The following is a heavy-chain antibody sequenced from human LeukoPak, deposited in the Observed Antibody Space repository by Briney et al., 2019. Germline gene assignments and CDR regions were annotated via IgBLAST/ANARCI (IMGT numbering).Heavy chain of an antibody. CDR1: GGSFSGYY. Sequence: SETLSLTCAVYGGSFSGYYWSWIRQPPGKGLEWIGEINHSGSTNYSPSLKSRVTISVDTSKNQFSLKLSSVTAADTAVYYRARLRLRYFDWPLDYWGQGTLVTVSS. J-gene: IGHJ4*02. D-gene: IGHD3-9*01. CDR2: INHSGST. CDR3: ARLRLRYFDWPLDY. V-gene: IGHV4-34*01.